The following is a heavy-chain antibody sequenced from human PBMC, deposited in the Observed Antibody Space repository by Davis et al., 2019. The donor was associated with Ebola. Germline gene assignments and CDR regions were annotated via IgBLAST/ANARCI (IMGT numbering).Heavy chain of an antibody. V-gene: IGHV3-73*01. D-gene: IGHD3-10*01. CDR1: GFTFSGSA. J-gene: IGHJ4*02. CDR2: IRSKANIYAT. CDR3: AREGLDYYGSGSYSYVVYRYYCDY. Sequence: GSLTLSCAASGFTFSGSAMHRVRPASGKGLEWVGRIRSKANIYATAYAASVKGRFTISRDDSKNTAYLQMNSLRAEDTAVYYCAREGLDYYGSGSYSYVVYRYYCDYWGQGTLVTVSS.